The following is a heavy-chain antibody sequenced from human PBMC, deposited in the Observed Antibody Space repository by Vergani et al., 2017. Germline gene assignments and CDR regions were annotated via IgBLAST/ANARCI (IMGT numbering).Heavy chain of an antibody. V-gene: IGHV3-23*01. J-gene: IGHJ4*02. D-gene: IGHD3-3*01. Sequence: EVQLLESGGGLVQPGGSLRLSCAASGFTFSSYAMSWVRQAPGKGLEWVSAISGSGGSTYYADSVKGRFTISRDNSKNTLYLQMNSLRAEDTAVYYCAKFTLDDFWSGYPDFDYWGQGTLVTVSS. CDR2: ISGSGGST. CDR3: AKFTLDDFWSGYPDFDY. CDR1: GFTFSSYA.